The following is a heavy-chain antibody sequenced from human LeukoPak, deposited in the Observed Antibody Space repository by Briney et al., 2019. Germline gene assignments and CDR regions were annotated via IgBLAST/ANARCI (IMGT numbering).Heavy chain of an antibody. V-gene: IGHV3-7*01. CDR1: GFTFSSYW. Sequence: GGSLRLSCAASGFTFSSYWMSWARQAPGKGLEWVANIKKDGSEKYYVDSVKGRFTISRDNAKNSLYLQMNSLRAEDTAVYYCARDMNRYYYGSGSYLHWGQGTLVTVSS. J-gene: IGHJ4*02. D-gene: IGHD3-10*01. CDR3: ARDMNRYYYGSGSYLH. CDR2: IKKDGSEK.